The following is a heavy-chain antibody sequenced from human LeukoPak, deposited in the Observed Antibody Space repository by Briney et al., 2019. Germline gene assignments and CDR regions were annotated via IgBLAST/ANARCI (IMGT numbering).Heavy chain of an antibody. D-gene: IGHD3-3*01. Sequence: GGSLRLSCAASGFTFSSYAMHWVRQAPGKGLEWVAVISYNGNDKYYADSVKGRFTISRDNFKDTLYLQMDSLRAEDTAVYYCARSPPHDFWSGYYLRGTYEPFDYWGQGTLVTVSS. CDR1: GFTFSSYA. CDR3: ARSPPHDFWSGYYLRGTYEPFDY. CDR2: ISYNGNDK. J-gene: IGHJ4*02. V-gene: IGHV3-30-3*01.